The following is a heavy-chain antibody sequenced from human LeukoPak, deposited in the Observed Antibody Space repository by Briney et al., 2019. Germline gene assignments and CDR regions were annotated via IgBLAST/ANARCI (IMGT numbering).Heavy chain of an antibody. D-gene: IGHD5-18*01. CDR2: IYSDGKV. CDR1: GFTVSSTY. J-gene: IGHJ4*02. V-gene: IGHV3-53*05. Sequence: GGSLRLSCAASGFTVSSTYMSWVRQTPGKGLEWVSVIYSDGKVYYIDSVKGRFTISRDNSKNTLYLQMNSLRAEDTAVYYCARETQLWLQNDYWGQGTLVTVSS. CDR3: ARETQLWLQNDY.